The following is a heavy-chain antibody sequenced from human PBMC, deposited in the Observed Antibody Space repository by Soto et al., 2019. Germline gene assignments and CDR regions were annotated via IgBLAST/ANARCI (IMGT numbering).Heavy chain of an antibody. J-gene: IGHJ3*02. V-gene: IGHV3-7*03. Sequence: LRLSCAASGFTFSSYWMSWVRQAPGKGLEWVANIKQDGSEKYYVDSVKGRFTISRDNAKNSLYLQMNSLRAEDTAVYYCARDSSGWPNDAFDIWGQGTMVTVSS. CDR2: IKQDGSEK. CDR1: GFTFSSYW. CDR3: ARDSSGWPNDAFDI. D-gene: IGHD6-19*01.